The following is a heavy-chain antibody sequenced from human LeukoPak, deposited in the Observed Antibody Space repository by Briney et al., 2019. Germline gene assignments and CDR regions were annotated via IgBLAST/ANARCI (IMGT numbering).Heavy chain of an antibody. J-gene: IGHJ4*02. Sequence: ASVKVSCKASGYTFTSYYMHWVRQAPGQGLEWMGIINPSGGSTSYAQKFQGRVTMTRDMSTSTVYMELSSLRSEDTAVYYCARCPCGGDTAMAPIDYWGQGTLVTVSS. CDR2: INPSGGST. D-gene: IGHD5-18*01. CDR1: GYTFTSYY. V-gene: IGHV1-46*01. CDR3: ARCPCGGDTAMAPIDY.